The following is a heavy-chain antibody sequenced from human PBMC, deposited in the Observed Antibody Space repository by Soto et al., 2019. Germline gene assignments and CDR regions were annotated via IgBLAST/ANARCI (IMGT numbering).Heavy chain of an antibody. D-gene: IGHD3-10*01. CDR2: IYPGDSDT. CDR1: GYSFTSYW. Sequence: GESRKISCKGSGYSFTSYWIGWVRQMPGKGLEWMGIIYPGDSDTRYSPSFQGQVTISADKSISTAYLQWSSLKASDTAMYYCARHRVFSGDPYSHYGTHVWGQGTSVTVS. V-gene: IGHV5-51*01. J-gene: IGHJ6*02. CDR3: ARHRVFSGDPYSHYGTHV.